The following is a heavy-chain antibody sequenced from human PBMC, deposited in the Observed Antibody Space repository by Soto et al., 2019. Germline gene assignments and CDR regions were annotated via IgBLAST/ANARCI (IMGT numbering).Heavy chain of an antibody. J-gene: IGHJ5*02. CDR1: GGSISSSSYY. D-gene: IGHD6-19*01. CDR3: ARLAVAGTLYWFDP. V-gene: IGHV4-39*01. CDR2: IYYSGST. Sequence: SETLSLTCTVSGGSISSSSYYWGWIRQPPGKGLEWIGSIYYSGSTYYNPSLKSRVTISVDTSKNQFSLKLSSVTAADTAVYYCARLAVAGTLYWFDPWGQGTLVTVS.